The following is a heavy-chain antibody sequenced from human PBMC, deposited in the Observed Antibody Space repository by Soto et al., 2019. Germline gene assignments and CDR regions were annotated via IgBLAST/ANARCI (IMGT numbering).Heavy chain of an antibody. CDR1: GGAIIDYD. D-gene: IGHD3-3*01. Sequence: PSETLRLTWTVAGGAIIDYDWTWIRQSDGEGLEWIGRIYSSGSTNYNPSLKSRVTISLDTSMNYFSLGLSSVTAADTAVYYCARGQRFSDWFDPWGQGTLVTVS. J-gene: IGHJ5*02. CDR2: IYSSGST. V-gene: IGHV4-4*07. CDR3: ARGQRFSDWFDP.